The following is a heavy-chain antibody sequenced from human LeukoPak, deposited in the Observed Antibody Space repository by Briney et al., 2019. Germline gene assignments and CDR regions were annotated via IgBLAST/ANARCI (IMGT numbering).Heavy chain of an antibody. Sequence: PSETLSLTCTVSGGSISSYYWSWIRQPPGKGLXXXXYIYYSGSTNYNPSLKSRVTISVDTSKNQFSLKLSSATAADTAVYYCARVPSSGWYRDAFDIWGQGTMVTVSS. D-gene: IGHD6-19*01. CDR3: ARVPSSGWYRDAFDI. CDR2: IYYSGST. J-gene: IGHJ3*02. CDR1: GGSISSYY. V-gene: IGHV4-59*01.